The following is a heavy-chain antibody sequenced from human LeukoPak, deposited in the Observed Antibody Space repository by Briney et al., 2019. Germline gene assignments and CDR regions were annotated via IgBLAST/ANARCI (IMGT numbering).Heavy chain of an antibody. V-gene: IGHV5-51*01. Sequence: GESLKISCKGSGYSFTSYWIGWVRQMPGKGLEWMGIIYPGDSDTRYSPSFQGQVTISADKSISTAYLQWSSLKASDAAMYYCARGGESSGWYRLYYYGMDVWGQGTTVTVSS. CDR3: ARGGESSGWYRLYYYGMDV. CDR1: GYSFTSYW. CDR2: IYPGDSDT. D-gene: IGHD6-19*01. J-gene: IGHJ6*02.